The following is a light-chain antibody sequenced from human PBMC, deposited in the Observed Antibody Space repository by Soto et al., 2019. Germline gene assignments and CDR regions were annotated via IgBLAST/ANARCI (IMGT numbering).Light chain of an antibody. CDR3: QQSYTYPRT. CDR1: QSVSIH. Sequence: DIQMTQSPSSLSVSVGDRVTLTCRASQSVSIHLNWYQQSPGKAPKVLIYDASNLQTGVPSRFSGRGSGTEFTLTISSLQPEDFASYYCQQSYTYPRTFGQGTRVEI. J-gene: IGKJ1*01. V-gene: IGKV1-39*01. CDR2: DAS.